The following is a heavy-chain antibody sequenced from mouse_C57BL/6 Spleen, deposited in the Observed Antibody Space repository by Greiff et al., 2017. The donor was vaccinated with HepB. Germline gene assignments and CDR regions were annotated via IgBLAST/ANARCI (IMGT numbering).Heavy chain of an antibody. J-gene: IGHJ4*01. Sequence: EVQGVESGGGLVKPGGSLKLSCAASGFTFSDYGMHWVRQAPEKGLEWVAYISSGSSTIYYADTVKGRFTISRDNAKNTLFLQMTSLRSEDTAMYYCARLIYYYGSSYDAMDYWGQGTSVTVSS. D-gene: IGHD1-1*01. CDR1: GFTFSDYG. CDR3: ARLIYYYGSSYDAMDY. V-gene: IGHV5-17*01. CDR2: ISSGSSTI.